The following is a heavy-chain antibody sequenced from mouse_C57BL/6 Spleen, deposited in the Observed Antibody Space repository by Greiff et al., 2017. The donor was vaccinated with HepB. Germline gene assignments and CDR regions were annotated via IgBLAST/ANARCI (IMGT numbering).Heavy chain of an antibody. Sequence: EVKVVESGEGLVKPGGSLKLSCAASGFTFSSYAMSWVRQTPEKRLEWVAYISSGGDYIYYADTVKGRFTISRDNARNTLYLQMSSLKSEDTAMYYCTREDDGYPFAYWGQGTLVTVSA. D-gene: IGHD2-3*01. CDR1: GFTFSSYA. J-gene: IGHJ3*01. CDR3: TREDDGYPFAY. V-gene: IGHV5-9-1*02. CDR2: ISSGGDYI.